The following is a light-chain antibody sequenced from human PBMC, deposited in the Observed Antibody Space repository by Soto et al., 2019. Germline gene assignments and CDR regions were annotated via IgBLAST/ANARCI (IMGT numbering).Light chain of an antibody. Sequence: DIVTTQSPDSLAVSLGERATINCRSSQSVLYSSDNRNYFAWYQQKPGQPPKMIINWASARESGVPERFSGSGSGTDFTLTISSLQAEDVAVYYCQQFYSAPLTFGGGTKVGIK. CDR2: WAS. CDR1: QSVLYSSDNRNY. V-gene: IGKV4-1*01. J-gene: IGKJ4*01. CDR3: QQFYSAPLT.